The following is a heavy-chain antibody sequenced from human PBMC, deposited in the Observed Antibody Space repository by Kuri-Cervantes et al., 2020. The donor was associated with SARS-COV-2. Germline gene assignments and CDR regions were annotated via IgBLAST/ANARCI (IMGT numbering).Heavy chain of an antibody. CDR3: ARGVGVRGLMVLFQWRGAGPLDF. V-gene: IGHV1-2*04. D-gene: IGHD3-10*01. Sequence: ASVKVSCKASGYTFTGYYMHWVRQAPGQGLEWMGWINPNSGGTNYAQKFQGWVTMTRDTSISTVYMELSRLRSDDTAVYYCARGVGVRGLMVLFQWRGAGPLDFWGQGTLVTVSS. CDR1: GYTFTGYY. CDR2: INPNSGGT. J-gene: IGHJ4*02.